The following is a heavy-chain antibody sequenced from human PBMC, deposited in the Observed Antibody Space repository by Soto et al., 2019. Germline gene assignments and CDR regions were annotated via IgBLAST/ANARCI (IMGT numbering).Heavy chain of an antibody. D-gene: IGHD5-12*01. CDR2: INHSGST. V-gene: IGHV4-34*01. Sequence: SETLSLTCAVYGGSFSGYYWSWIRQPLGKGLDWIGEINHSGSTNYNPSLKSRVTISVDTSKNQFSLKLSSVTAADTAVYYCSSSGYDSKNDNWFDPWGQGTLVTVSS. CDR1: GGSFSGYY. CDR3: SSSGYDSKNDNWFDP. J-gene: IGHJ5*02.